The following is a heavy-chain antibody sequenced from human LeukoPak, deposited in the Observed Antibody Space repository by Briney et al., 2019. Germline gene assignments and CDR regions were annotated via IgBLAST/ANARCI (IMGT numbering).Heavy chain of an antibody. CDR2: ISAYNGNT. Sequence: ASVKVSCKASGYTFTSYGMIWVRQAPGQGLEWMGWISAYNGNTNYAQKLQGRVTMTTDTSTSTAYMELRSLRSDDTAVYYCARDPRYYSSSGYFDYWGQGTLVTVSS. D-gene: IGHD6-6*01. CDR1: GYTFTSYG. J-gene: IGHJ4*02. V-gene: IGHV1-18*01. CDR3: ARDPRYYSSSGYFDY.